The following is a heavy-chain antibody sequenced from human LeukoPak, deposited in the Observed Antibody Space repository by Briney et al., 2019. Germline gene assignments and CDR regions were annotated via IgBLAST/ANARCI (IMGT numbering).Heavy chain of an antibody. V-gene: IGHV4-39*01. CDR1: GGSISSSSYY. D-gene: IGHD3-22*01. CDR2: IYYSGST. J-gene: IGHJ4*02. Sequence: PSETVSLTCTVSGGSISSSSYYWGWIRQPPGKGLEWIGSIYYSGSTYYNPSLKSRVTISVDTSKNQFSLKLSSVTAADTAVYYCARHTFYCYDSSGYYERAFDYWGQGTLVTVSS. CDR3: ARHTFYCYDSSGYYERAFDY.